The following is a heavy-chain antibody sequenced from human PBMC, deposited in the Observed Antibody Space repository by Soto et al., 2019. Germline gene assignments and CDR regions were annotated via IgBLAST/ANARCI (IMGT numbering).Heavy chain of an antibody. D-gene: IGHD2-15*01. CDR1: GFSFSVYG. V-gene: IGHV3-33*01. J-gene: IGHJ4*02. CDR2: IWYDASKQ. CDR3: AAWAEGATEVH. Sequence: GGSLRLSCETSGFSFSVYGMHWVRQAPGKGLEWVAVIWYDASKQFYAASVEGRFTISRDNSKAILYLRMNSLRAEDTAVYYCAAWAEGATEVHWGQGTLVTVSS.